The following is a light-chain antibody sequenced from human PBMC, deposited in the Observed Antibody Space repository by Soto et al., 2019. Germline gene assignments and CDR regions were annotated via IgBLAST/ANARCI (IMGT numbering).Light chain of an antibody. CDR1: SSDVGSYDL. CDR2: EVS. V-gene: IGLV2-23*02. CDR3: CSFAGSSTYV. J-gene: IGLJ1*01. Sequence: LTQPASVSGSPGQSITISCTGTSSDVGSYDLVSWYQHHPGKAPRLMIYEVSKRPSGVSNRFSGSKSDNTASLTTSGLQAEDEADYYCCSFAGSSTYVFGTGTKVTVL.